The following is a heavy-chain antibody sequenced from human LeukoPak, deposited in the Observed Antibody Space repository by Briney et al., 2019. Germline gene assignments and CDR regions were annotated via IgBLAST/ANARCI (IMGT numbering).Heavy chain of an antibody. J-gene: IGHJ4*02. D-gene: IGHD6-19*01. Sequence: VSAISGSGGSTYYADSVKGRFTISRDNSKNTLYLQMNSLRAEDTAVYYCAKDLDSSGWYEYWGQGTLVTVSS. CDR3: AKDLDSSGWYEY. CDR2: ISGSGGST. V-gene: IGHV3-23*01.